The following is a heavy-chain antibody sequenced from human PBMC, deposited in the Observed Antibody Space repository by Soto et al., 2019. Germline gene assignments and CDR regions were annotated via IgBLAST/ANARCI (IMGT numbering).Heavy chain of an antibody. V-gene: IGHV3-23*01. CDR2: ISGSGGST. J-gene: IGHJ4*02. CDR1: GFTFSRYA. Sequence: GSLRLSGAASGFTFSRYAMSWVRQAPGKGLEWVSAISGSGGSTYYADSVKGRFTISRDNSKNTLYLQMNSLRAEDTAVYYCAKRRRVAVAGGVIDYWGQGTLVTVSS. D-gene: IGHD6-19*01. CDR3: AKRRRVAVAGGVIDY.